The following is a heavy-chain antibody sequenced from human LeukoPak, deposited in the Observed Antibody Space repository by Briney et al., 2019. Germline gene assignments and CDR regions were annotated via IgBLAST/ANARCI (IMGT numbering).Heavy chain of an antibody. CDR1: GGSISSGGYY. J-gene: IGHJ3*02. CDR3: ARVRIIRNAFDI. Sequence: SQTLSLTCTVSGGSISSGGYYWSWIRQPPGKGLEWIGEINHSGSTNYNPSLKSRVTISVDTSKNQFSLKLSSVTAADTAVYYCARVRIIRNAFDIWGQGTMVTVSS. V-gene: IGHV4-30-2*01. CDR2: INHSGST. D-gene: IGHD2-15*01.